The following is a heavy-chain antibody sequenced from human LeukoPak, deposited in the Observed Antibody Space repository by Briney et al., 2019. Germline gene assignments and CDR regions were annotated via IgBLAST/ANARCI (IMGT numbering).Heavy chain of an antibody. J-gene: IGHJ4*02. CDR3: AKGRNYYDSSGYYS. D-gene: IGHD3-22*01. CDR2: ISGSGSST. Sequence: HPGGSLRLSCVASGFTFSSYAMSWVRQAPGKGLEWVSAISGSGSSTYYADSVKGRFTISRDNSKNTLYLQMNSLRAEDTAVYYCAKGRNYYDSSGYYSWGQGTLVTVSS. CDR1: GFTFSSYA. V-gene: IGHV3-23*01.